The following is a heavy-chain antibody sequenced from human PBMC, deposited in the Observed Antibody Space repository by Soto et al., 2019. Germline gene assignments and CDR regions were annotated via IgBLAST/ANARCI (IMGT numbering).Heavy chain of an antibody. Sequence: QVQLVQSGAEVKKPGASVKVSCKASGYTFTSYGISWVRQTPGQGLEWMGWISAYNGNTNYAQKLQGRVTMTTDTSTSTAYMELRSLRSDDTAVYYCARERAGTPTVSPFMDVWGQGTTVTVSS. CDR1: GYTFTSYG. CDR2: ISAYNGNT. CDR3: ARERAGTPTVSPFMDV. V-gene: IGHV1-18*01. D-gene: IGHD2-15*01. J-gene: IGHJ6*02.